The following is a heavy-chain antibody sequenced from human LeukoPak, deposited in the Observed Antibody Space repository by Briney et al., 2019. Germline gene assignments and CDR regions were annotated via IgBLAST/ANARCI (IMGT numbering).Heavy chain of an antibody. CDR3: AKSLYYYGSGSYSVIDY. J-gene: IGHJ4*02. D-gene: IGHD3-10*01. Sequence: GGSLRLSCAASGFTFSSYAMSWVRQAPGKGLEWVSAISGSGGSTYYADSVKGRFTISRDNSKNTLYLQMNSLRAEDTAVYYCAKSLYYYGSGSYSVIDYWDQGTLVTVSS. V-gene: IGHV3-23*01. CDR1: GFTFSSYA. CDR2: ISGSGGST.